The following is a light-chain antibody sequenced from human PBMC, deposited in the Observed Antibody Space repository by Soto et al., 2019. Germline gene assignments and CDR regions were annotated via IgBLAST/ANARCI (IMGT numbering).Light chain of an antibody. CDR2: GAS. Sequence: EIVLTQSPGTLSLSPGERATLSCRASQSVSSTNLAWYQQKPGQAPRLLIYGASSRATGIPDRFSGSGSGTDFTLTISRLDPEDCAVYYCQQYGSSPPTFGQGTKVEIK. CDR3: QQYGSSPPT. V-gene: IGKV3-20*01. CDR1: QSVSSTN. J-gene: IGKJ1*01.